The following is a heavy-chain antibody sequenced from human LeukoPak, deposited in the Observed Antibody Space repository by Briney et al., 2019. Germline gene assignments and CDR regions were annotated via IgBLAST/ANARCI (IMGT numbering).Heavy chain of an antibody. CDR3: AKSGGYGLIDY. Sequence: SETLSLTCAVSGAFICGSGYYWGWTRQPPGKGLEWIGNIYYSGSTYYNASLQSRVTISIDTSKNQFSLRLNSVTAADTAMYYCAKSGGYGLIDYWGQGTLVTVSS. V-gene: IGHV4-39*01. J-gene: IGHJ4*02. CDR1: GAFICGSGYY. CDR2: IYYSGST. D-gene: IGHD1-26*01.